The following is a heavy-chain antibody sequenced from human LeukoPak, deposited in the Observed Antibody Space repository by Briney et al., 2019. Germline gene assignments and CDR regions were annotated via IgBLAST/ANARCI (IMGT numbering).Heavy chain of an antibody. J-gene: IGHJ4*02. D-gene: IGHD1-1*01. Sequence: GGSLRLSCAASGFTFDDYAMHWVRQAPGKGLEWVSGISWNSGSIGYADSVKGRFTISRDNAKNSLYLQMNSLRAEDTALYYCAKDLFKTGTTGFDYWGQGTLVTVSS. CDR2: ISWNSGSI. CDR1: GFTFDDYA. CDR3: AKDLFKTGTTGFDY. V-gene: IGHV3-9*01.